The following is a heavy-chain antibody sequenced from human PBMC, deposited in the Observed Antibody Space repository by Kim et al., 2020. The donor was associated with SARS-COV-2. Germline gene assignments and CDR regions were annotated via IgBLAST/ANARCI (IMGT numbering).Heavy chain of an antibody. V-gene: IGHV1-18*01. CDR3: VRGLDPTSFDH. D-gene: IGHD6-19*01. CDR2: INTYNGNT. J-gene: IGHJ4*02. CDR1: GYTLTNYG. Sequence: ASLKVSCKASGYTLTNYGIGCVRQAPGQGLEWLGWINTYNGNTNLAQKILVRVTMTTAKSTTTAYMEMRSLISDDTAMYYCVRGLDPTSFDHWCQGTLLSISS.